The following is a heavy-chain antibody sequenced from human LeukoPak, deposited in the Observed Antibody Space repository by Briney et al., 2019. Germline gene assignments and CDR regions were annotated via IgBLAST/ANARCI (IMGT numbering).Heavy chain of an antibody. D-gene: IGHD3-22*01. Sequence: GGSLRLSCAASGFTVGSNYMSWVRQAPGKGLEWVSIIYRGGSTNYADSVKGRFTISRDTSKNTLYLQMNSLRAEDTAVYYCARLSANSSAYFFDYWGQGNLVTVSS. CDR1: GFTVGSNY. CDR2: IYRGGST. CDR3: ARLSANSSAYFFDY. J-gene: IGHJ4*02. V-gene: IGHV3-66*04.